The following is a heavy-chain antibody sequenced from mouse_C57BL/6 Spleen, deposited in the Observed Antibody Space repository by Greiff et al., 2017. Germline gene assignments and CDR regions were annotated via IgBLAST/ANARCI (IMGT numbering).Heavy chain of an antibody. CDR3: ARGGTITTAMDY. Sequence: QVQLQQPGAELVMPGASVKLSCKASGYTFTSYWMHWVKQRPGQGLEWIGEIDPSDSYTNYNQKFKGKSTLTVDKSSSTAYMQLRSLTSEDSAVYNCARGGTITTAMDYWGQGTAVTVSS. CDR1: GYTFTSYW. V-gene: IGHV1-69*01. J-gene: IGHJ4*01. CDR2: IDPSDSYT. D-gene: IGHD1-1*01.